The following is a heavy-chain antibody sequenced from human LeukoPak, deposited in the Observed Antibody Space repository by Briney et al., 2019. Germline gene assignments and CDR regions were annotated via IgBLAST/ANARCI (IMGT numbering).Heavy chain of an antibody. J-gene: IGHJ4*02. CDR3: ARHITTPYYFDY. CDR1: GFTFSSYA. D-gene: IGHD3-10*01. V-gene: IGHV3-21*01. Sequence: GRSLRLSCAASGFTFSSYAMHWVRQAPGKGLEWVSSISSSSSYIYYADSVKGRFTISRDNAKNSLYLQMNSLRAEDTAVYYCARHITTPYYFDYWGQGTLVTVSS. CDR2: ISSSSSYI.